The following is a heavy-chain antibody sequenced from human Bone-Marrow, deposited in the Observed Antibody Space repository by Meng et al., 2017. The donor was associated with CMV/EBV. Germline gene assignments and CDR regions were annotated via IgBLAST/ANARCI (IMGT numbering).Heavy chain of an antibody. J-gene: IGHJ5*02. CDR1: GFPFRNAW. D-gene: IGHD3/OR15-3a*01. V-gene: IGHV3-15*01. CDR3: TTNAWTFRGFDP. Sequence: ASGFPFRNAWMSWVRQAPGKGLEWVGRIKSKTDGGTTDYAAPVKGRFTISRDDSKNTLYLQMNSLKTEDTAVYYCTTNAWTFRGFDPWGQGTLVTVSS. CDR2: IKSKTDGGTT.